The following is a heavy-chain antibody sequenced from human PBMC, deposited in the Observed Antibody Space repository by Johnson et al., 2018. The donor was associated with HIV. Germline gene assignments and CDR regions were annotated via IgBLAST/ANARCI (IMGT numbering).Heavy chain of an antibody. D-gene: IGHD3-10*01. Sequence: MQLVESGGGLVQPGGSLRLSCAASGLTLSRYDMHWVRQPTGKGLEWVSGIGTSGDTYSGSVKGRFTVSRENAKNFLYLQMNSLRAGDTAIYYCARRRSYDDAFDIWGRGTMVTVSS. CDR2: IGTSGDT. CDR1: GLTLSRYD. V-gene: IGHV3-13*01. CDR3: ARRRSYDDAFDI. J-gene: IGHJ3*02.